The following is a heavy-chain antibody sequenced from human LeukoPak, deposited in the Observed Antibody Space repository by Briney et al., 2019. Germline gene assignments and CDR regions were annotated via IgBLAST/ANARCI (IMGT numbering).Heavy chain of an antibody. CDR1: GGSFSGYY. D-gene: IGHD3-10*01. Sequence: SETLSLTCAVYGGSFSGYYWSWIRQPPGKGLEWIGYIYYSGSTYYNPSLKSRVTISVDTSKNQFSLKLSSVTAAGTAVYYCARHPGFGELFWFDPWGQGTLVTVSS. CDR3: ARHPGFGELFWFDP. CDR2: IYYSGST. J-gene: IGHJ5*02. V-gene: IGHV4-59*08.